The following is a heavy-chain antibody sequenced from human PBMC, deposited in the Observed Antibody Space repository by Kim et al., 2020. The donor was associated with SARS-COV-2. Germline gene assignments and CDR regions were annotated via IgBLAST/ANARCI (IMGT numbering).Heavy chain of an antibody. Sequence: GGSLRLSCAASGFTFSDYYMSWIRQAPGKGLEWVSYISSSSYTNYADSVKGRFTISRDNAKNSLYLQMNSLRAEDTAVYYCARDVYYDRGAFDIWGQGTMVTVSS. CDR1: GFTFSDYY. D-gene: IGHD3-22*01. V-gene: IGHV3-11*05. CDR2: ISSSSYT. J-gene: IGHJ3*02. CDR3: ARDVYYDRGAFDI.